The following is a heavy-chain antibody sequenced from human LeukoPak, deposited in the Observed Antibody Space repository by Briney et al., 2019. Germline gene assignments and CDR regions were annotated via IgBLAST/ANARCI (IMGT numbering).Heavy chain of an antibody. Sequence: GGSLRLSCVASGFTLSSYGMHWVRQAPGKGLEWVAVISYVGSNNYYADSVKGRFTISRDNSKNTLYLQMNSLRAEDTAVYYCAKSTLAYCGGDCYSAAFDIWGQGTMVTVSS. J-gene: IGHJ3*02. CDR1: GFTLSSYG. CDR3: AKSTLAYCGGDCYSAAFDI. D-gene: IGHD2-21*02. CDR2: ISYVGSNN. V-gene: IGHV3-30*18.